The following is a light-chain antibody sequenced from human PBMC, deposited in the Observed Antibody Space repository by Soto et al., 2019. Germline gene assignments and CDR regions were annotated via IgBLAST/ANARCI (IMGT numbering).Light chain of an antibody. CDR2: GAS. J-gene: IGKJ1*01. V-gene: IGKV3-15*01. CDR1: QSVSSN. CDR3: QQYNNWPRT. Sequence: EIAMTQSPATLSVSPGERATLSCRASQSVSSNLAWYQQKPGQAPRLLIHGASTRATGIPARFSGSGSGTEFTLTISSLQSEDFAVYYCQQYNNWPRTFGQGTKVEIK.